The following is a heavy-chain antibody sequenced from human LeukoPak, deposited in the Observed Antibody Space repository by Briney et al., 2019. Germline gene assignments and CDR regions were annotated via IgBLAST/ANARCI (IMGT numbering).Heavy chain of an antibody. V-gene: IGHV4-34*01. J-gene: IGHJ4*02. CDR1: GGSFSGYY. Sequence: SETLSLTCAVYGGSFSGYYWSWIRQPPGKGLEWIGEINHSGSTNYNPSLRSRVTISVDTSKNQFSLKLSSVTAADTAVYYCARGRLPDYWGQGTLVTVSS. CDR2: INHSGST. CDR3: ARGRLPDY.